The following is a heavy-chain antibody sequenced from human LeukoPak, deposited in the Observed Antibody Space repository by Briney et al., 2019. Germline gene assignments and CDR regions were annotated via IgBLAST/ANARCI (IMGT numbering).Heavy chain of an antibody. D-gene: IGHD1-26*01. CDR2: INDDETST. V-gene: IGHV3-74*01. CDR1: GFSFSSSW. Sequence: GGSLRLSCAASGFSFSSSWTHWVRQVPGKGLVWVSRINDDETSTSYADSVKGRFTISRDNAKNTLYLQMNSLRAEDTAVYYCATTGSGSYYDYWGQGTLVTVSS. CDR3: ATTGSGSYYDY. J-gene: IGHJ4*02.